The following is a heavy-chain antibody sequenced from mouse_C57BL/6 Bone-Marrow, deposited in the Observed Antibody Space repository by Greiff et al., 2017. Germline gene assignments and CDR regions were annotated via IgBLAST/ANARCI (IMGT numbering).Heavy chain of an antibody. Sequence: VQLQQSGAELVRPGASVKLSCKASGYTFTDYYLTWVQQRPGQGLEWIARIYPGSGNTYYNEKFKGKATLTADKSSSPAYMQLSSRTSEDSAVYFCARMGGWLLRWYFDVWGTGTTVTVSS. V-gene: IGHV1-76*01. D-gene: IGHD2-3*01. J-gene: IGHJ1*03. CDR3: ARMGGWLLRWYFDV. CDR2: IYPGSGNT. CDR1: GYTFTDYY.